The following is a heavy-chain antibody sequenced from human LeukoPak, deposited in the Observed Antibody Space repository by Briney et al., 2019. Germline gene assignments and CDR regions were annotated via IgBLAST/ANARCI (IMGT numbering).Heavy chain of an antibody. CDR3: AKKTIVGATVDAFDI. V-gene: IGHV3-73*01. CDR1: GFTFSGSA. CDR2: IRSKGNNYAT. Sequence: GGSLRLSCAASGFTFSGSAMHWVRQASGKGLEWVGRIRSKGNNYATAYAASVKGRFTISRDDSKNTAYLQMNSLRAEDTAVYYCAKKTIVGATVDAFDIWGQGTMVTVSS. D-gene: IGHD1-26*01. J-gene: IGHJ3*02.